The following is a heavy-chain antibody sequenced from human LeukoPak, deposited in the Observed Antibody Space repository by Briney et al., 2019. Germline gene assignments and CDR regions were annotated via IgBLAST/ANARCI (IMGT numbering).Heavy chain of an antibody. CDR3: ARAANTAMVFGY. CDR1: GGSISSHY. J-gene: IGHJ4*02. D-gene: IGHD5-18*01. V-gene: IGHV4-59*11. Sequence: SETLSLTCTVSGGSISSHYWSWIRQPPGKGLEWIGYIYYSGSTNYNPSLKSRVTISVDTSKNQFSLKLSSVTAADTAVYYCARAANTAMVFGYWGQGTLVTVSS. CDR2: IYYSGST.